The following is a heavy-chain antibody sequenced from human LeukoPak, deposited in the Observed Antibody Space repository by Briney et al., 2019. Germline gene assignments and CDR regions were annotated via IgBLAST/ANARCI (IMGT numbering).Heavy chain of an antibody. CDR3: ARESRGFDY. CDR1: GLTFSGSG. V-gene: IGHV3-30*19. CDR2: ISYDGSNK. J-gene: IGHJ4*02. D-gene: IGHD6-6*01. Sequence: GGFLRLSCVVSGLTFSGSGFHWVRQAPGKGLEWVAVISYDGSNKYYADSVKGRFTISRDNSKNTLYLQMNSLRAEDTAVYYCARESRGFDYWGQGTLVTVSS.